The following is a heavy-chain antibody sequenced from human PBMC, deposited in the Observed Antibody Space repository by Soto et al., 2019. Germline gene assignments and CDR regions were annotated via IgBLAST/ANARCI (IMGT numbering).Heavy chain of an antibody. Sequence: QVQLQQWGAGLLKPSETLSLTCAVSGRSFSGYYWNWIRQPPGKGLEWIGEIHHSGSPNYNPSLKSRVTIAVDTSKNQFSLKLSSVTAADTAVYYCARLVVGLGSIAYWGQGTLVTVSS. CDR3: ARLVVGLGSIAY. D-gene: IGHD3-10*01. CDR1: GRSFSGYY. V-gene: IGHV4-34*01. J-gene: IGHJ4*02. CDR2: IHHSGSP.